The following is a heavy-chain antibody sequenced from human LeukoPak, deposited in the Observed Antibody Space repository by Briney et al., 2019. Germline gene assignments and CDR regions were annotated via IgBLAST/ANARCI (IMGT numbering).Heavy chain of an antibody. CDR3: ARNRGDPSYFDY. V-gene: IGHV3-33*01. CDR2: IWNDGNQQ. J-gene: IGHJ4*02. Sequence: GGSLRLSCEASGFTFRSYGMFWVRQAPGKGLEWVAVIWNDGNQQYYADSVKGRFTISRDNSKNTLYLEMNSLRAEDTAMYYCARNRGDPSYFDYWGQGILVTVSS. CDR1: GFTFRSYG. D-gene: IGHD4-17*01.